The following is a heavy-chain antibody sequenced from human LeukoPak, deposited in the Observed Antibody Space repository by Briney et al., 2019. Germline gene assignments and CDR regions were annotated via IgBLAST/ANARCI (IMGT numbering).Heavy chain of an antibody. CDR3: ARGPLYCSGGSCYWDY. D-gene: IGHD2-15*01. Sequence: SQTLSLTCAISGDSVSSNSAAWNWIRQSPSRGLEWLGRTYYRSKWYNDYAVSVKSRITINPDTSKNQFSLQLNSVTPEDTAVYYCARGPLYCSGGSCYWDYWGQGTLVTVSP. J-gene: IGHJ4*02. CDR2: TYYRSKWYN. V-gene: IGHV6-1*01. CDR1: GDSVSSNSAA.